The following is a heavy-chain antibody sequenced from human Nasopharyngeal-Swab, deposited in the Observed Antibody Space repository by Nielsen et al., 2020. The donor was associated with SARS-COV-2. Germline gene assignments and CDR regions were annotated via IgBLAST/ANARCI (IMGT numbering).Heavy chain of an antibody. V-gene: IGHV4-31*03. CDR3: ARREGGQLWSYPFDY. J-gene: IGHJ4*02. CDR2: IHYTGSV. CDR1: GGSIRSAGYF. Sequence: SETLSLTCTVSGGSIRSAGYFWSWIRQHPGKGLEWIGYIHYTGSVYYNPSLKSRVTISVDTSKNQFSLELSSVTAADTAVYYCARREGGQLWSYPFDYWGQGTLVTVSS. D-gene: IGHD5-18*01.